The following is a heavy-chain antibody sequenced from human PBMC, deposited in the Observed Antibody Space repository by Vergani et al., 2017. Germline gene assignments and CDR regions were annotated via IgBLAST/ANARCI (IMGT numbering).Heavy chain of an antibody. Sequence: EVQLVESGGGLVKRGGSLRLSCAASGFTFSSYSMNWVRQAPGKGLEWVSSISSSSSYIHYSDSLKGRFTISRDNAKSSLYLQMNSLRAEDTAVYYCAKSPGTTWRGPYYFDYWGQGTLVTVSS. CDR1: GFTFSSYS. D-gene: IGHD1-7*01. V-gene: IGHV3-21*04. J-gene: IGHJ4*02. CDR2: ISSSSSYI. CDR3: AKSPGTTWRGPYYFDY.